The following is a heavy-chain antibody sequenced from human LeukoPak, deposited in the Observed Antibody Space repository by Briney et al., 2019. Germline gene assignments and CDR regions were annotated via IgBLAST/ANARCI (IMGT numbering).Heavy chain of an antibody. J-gene: IGHJ4*02. CDR2: LYHRGST. D-gene: IGHD4-17*01. Sequence: SETLSLTCTVSGYSISSDSYWGWIRQPPGKGLEWIGSLYHRGSTYYNPSLKSRVTISVDTSKNQFSLKLSSVTAADTAVYYCASMKDYGDYTSLFDYWGQGTLVTVSS. CDR3: ASMKDYGDYTSLFDY. CDR1: GYSISSDSY. V-gene: IGHV4-38-2*02.